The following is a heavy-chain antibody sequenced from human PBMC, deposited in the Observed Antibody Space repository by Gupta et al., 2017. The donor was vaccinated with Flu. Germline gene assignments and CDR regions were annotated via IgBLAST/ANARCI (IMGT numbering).Heavy chain of an antibody. V-gene: IGHV4-39*01. Sequence: QLQLQESGPGLVKPSETLSLTCTVSGGSISSSSYYWGWIRQPPGKGLEWIGSSYYSGSTYYNSSLKSRVTISVDTSKNQCSLKLSAVTAADTAVYYCARHVGYCSGAGCYSWYWGQGTLVTVSS. D-gene: IGHD2-15*01. CDR3: ARHVGYCSGAGCYSWY. J-gene: IGHJ4*02. CDR2: SYYSGST. CDR1: GGSISSSSYY.